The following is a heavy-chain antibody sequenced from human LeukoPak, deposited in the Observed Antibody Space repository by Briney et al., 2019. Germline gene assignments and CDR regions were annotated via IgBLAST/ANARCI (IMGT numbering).Heavy chain of an antibody. D-gene: IGHD3-16*01. J-gene: IGHJ4*02. Sequence: GGSLRLSCVASGFTVSSYYVSWVRQAPGKGLEWVSVIYSGGSTYYADSVEGRFTVSRDNSKNTLYLEMKSLRADDTAVYYCARDLHPRLTGYFDYWGQGTLVTVSS. CDR3: ARDLHPRLTGYFDY. CDR2: IYSGGST. V-gene: IGHV3-53*01. CDR1: GFTVSSYY.